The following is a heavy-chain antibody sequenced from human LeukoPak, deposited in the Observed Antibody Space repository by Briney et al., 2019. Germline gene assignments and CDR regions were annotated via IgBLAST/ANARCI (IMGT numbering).Heavy chain of an antibody. J-gene: IGHJ4*02. D-gene: IGHD2-2*01. V-gene: IGHV3-23*01. Sequence: GGSLRLSCAASGFTFSSYAMSWVRQAPWKGLEWVSAISGSGGSTYYADSVKGRFTISRDNSKNTLYLQMNSLRAEDTAVYYCAKALLDCSSTSCWFDYWGQGTLVTVSS. CDR2: ISGSGGST. CDR1: GFTFSSYA. CDR3: AKALLDCSSTSCWFDY.